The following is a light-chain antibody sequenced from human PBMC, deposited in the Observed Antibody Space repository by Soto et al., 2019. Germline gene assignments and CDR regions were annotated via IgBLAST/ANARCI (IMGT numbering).Light chain of an antibody. J-gene: IGLJ1*01. CDR2: RNN. V-gene: IGLV1-47*01. Sequence: QSVLTQPPSASGTPGQRVTISCSGSSSNIGSNYVYWYQHLPGTAPKLLIYRNNQRPSGVPDRFSSSKSGTSASLAISGLRSEDEADYYCAAWDDSLTGFYVFGTGTKVTVL. CDR3: AAWDDSLTGFYV. CDR1: SSNIGSNY.